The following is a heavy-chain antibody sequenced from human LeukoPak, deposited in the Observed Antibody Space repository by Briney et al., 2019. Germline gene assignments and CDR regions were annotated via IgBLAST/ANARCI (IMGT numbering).Heavy chain of an antibody. D-gene: IGHD6-13*01. V-gene: IGHV3-21*01. Sequence: GGSLRLSCAASGFSFSTYNMNWVRQAPGKGLEWVSSISSSSSYIYYADSVKGRFTISRDNAKNSLYLQMNSLRAEDTAVYYCAREKAAAADFDYWGQGTLVTVSS. CDR1: GFSFSTYN. J-gene: IGHJ4*02. CDR3: AREKAAAADFDY. CDR2: ISSSSSYI.